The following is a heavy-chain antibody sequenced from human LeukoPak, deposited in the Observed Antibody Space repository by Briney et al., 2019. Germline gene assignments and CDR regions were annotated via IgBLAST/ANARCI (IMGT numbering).Heavy chain of an antibody. CDR1: GASISSSAR. Sequence: PSGTLSLTCAVSGASISSSARWRWVRPSPGKGLEWIGEVYHGGSTNYHPSLKSRVTISLDNSNNHFSLRLSSVTAADTARYYCARRGYSGYEAYFDYWGQGTLVTVSS. V-gene: IGHV4-4*02. J-gene: IGHJ4*02. CDR3: ARRGYSGYEAYFDY. D-gene: IGHD5-12*01. CDR2: VYHGGST.